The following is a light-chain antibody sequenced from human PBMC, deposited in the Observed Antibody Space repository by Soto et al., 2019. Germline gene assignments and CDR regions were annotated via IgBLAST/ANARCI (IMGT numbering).Light chain of an antibody. J-gene: IGKJ4*01. CDR1: QSVSSSY. V-gene: IGKV3-20*01. CDR2: GAS. Sequence: EIVLTQSPGTRSFSPEERDTLSCRAIQSVSSSYLAWYQQKPGQAHRLLIYGASSRATGSPYRFSGSGSRTDFTRTISRFEPEDFGVYYWQQYGSSSLTFGGGTNVQIK. CDR3: QQYGSSSLT.